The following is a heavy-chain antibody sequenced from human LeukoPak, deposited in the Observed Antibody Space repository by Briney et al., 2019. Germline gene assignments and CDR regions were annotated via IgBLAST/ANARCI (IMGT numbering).Heavy chain of an antibody. Sequence: PGGSLRLSCAAPGFIFDNYAIHWVRQAPGKGLEWVSLISVDGGSTFYADSVRGRFTISRDNTRKSLSLQMSSLRSEDTALYYCARESETSGWYDYWGQGTLVTVSS. V-gene: IGHV3-43*02. J-gene: IGHJ4*02. CDR1: GFIFDNYA. D-gene: IGHD6-19*01. CDR2: ISVDGGST. CDR3: ARESETSGWYDY.